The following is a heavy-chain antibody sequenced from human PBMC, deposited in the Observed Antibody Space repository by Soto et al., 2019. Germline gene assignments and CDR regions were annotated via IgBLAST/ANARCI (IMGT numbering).Heavy chain of an antibody. D-gene: IGHD4-17*01. Sequence: EVQLLESGGGLVQPGGSLRLSCAASGFTFSSYAMSWLRQAPGKGLEWVSAISGSGANTYYADSVKGRFTISRDNSENPLYLQMNSLRAEETAVYYCAKSRRMTTVTTYFDYCGQGTLVTVSS. CDR3: AKSRRMTTVTTYFDY. V-gene: IGHV3-23*01. CDR2: ISGSGANT. J-gene: IGHJ4*02. CDR1: GFTFSSYA.